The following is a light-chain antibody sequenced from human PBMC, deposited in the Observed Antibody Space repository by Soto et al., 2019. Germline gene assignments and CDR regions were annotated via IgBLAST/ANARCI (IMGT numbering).Light chain of an antibody. CDR1: SSNIGAGSD. CDR3: QYYDSSLSGYV. J-gene: IGLJ2*01. CDR2: GNS. Sequence: QSVLTQPPSVSGAPGQRGTISCTGSSSNIGAGSDVHWYQQLPGTAPKLLIYGNSNRPSGVPDRFSGSKSGTSASLASTGIQAEDEAYYYCQYYDSSLSGYVFGGGTQLTV. V-gene: IGLV1-40*01.